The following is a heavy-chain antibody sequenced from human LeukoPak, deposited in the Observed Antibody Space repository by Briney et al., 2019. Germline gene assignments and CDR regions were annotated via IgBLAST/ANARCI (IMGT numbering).Heavy chain of an antibody. CDR2: IYYSGST. D-gene: IGHD5-18*01. CDR3: ARVARGYSYGLGAFDI. J-gene: IGHJ3*02. V-gene: IGHV4-59*01. CDR1: GGSISSYY. Sequence: SETLSLTCTVSGGSISSYYWSWIRQPPGKGLEWIGYIYYSGSTNYNPSLKSRVTISVDTSKNQFSLKLSSVTAADTAVYYCARVARGYSYGLGAFDIWGQGTMVTVSS.